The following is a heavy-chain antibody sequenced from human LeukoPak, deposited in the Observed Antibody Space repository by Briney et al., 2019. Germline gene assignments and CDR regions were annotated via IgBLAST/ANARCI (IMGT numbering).Heavy chain of an antibody. J-gene: IGHJ4*02. V-gene: IGHV3-53*01. CDR2: IYSGGST. Sequence: GGSLRLSCAASGFTVSSKYMSWVRQAPGKGLEWISVIYSGGSTYYADSVKGRFTISRDNSKNTLYFQMNSLRADDTAVYYCARERDTSGYYLRYWGQGTLVTVSS. D-gene: IGHD3-22*01. CDR3: ARERDTSGYYLRY. CDR1: GFTVSSKY.